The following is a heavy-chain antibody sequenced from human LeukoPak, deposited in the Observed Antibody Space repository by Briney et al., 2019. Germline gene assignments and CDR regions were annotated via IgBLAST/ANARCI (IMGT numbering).Heavy chain of an antibody. CDR1: GGSISSYY. Sequence: SETLSLTCTVSGGSISSYYWSWIRQPPGKGLEWIGYIYYSGSTNYNPSLKSRVTISVDTSKNQFSLKLSSVTAADTAVYYCARGRIYDSSGPGGFDPWGQGTLVTVSS. CDR3: ARGRIYDSSGPGGFDP. V-gene: IGHV4-59*12. J-gene: IGHJ5*02. D-gene: IGHD3-22*01. CDR2: IYYSGST.